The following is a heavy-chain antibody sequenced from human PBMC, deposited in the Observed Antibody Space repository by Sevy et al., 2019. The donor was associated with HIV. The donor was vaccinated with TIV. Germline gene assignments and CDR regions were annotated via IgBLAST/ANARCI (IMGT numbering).Heavy chain of an antibody. V-gene: IGHV1-2*02. CDR1: GYTFTGYY. Sequence: ASVKVSCKASGYTFTGYYMHWVRHAPGQGLEWMGWINPNSGGTNYAQKFQGRVTMTRDTSISTAYMELSRLRSDDTAVYYCARFLGGYYYMDVWGKGTTVTVSS. J-gene: IGHJ6*03. CDR2: INPNSGGT. D-gene: IGHD3-3*01. CDR3: ARFLGGYYYMDV.